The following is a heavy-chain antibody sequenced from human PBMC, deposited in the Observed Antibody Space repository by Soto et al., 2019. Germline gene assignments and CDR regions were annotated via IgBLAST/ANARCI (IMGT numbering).Heavy chain of an antibody. D-gene: IGHD2-15*01. V-gene: IGHV1-2*02. CDR1: GYTFTGYY. J-gene: IGHJ4*02. CDR2: INPKSGGT. Sequence: QVQLVQSGAEVKKPGASVKVSCKASGYTFTGYYMHWVRQAPGQGLEWMGWINPKSGGTNYAQKFQGRVTMTRDTSISTAYMELSRLRSDDTAVYYCARGRTPRGYCSGGSCRPTYYFDYWGQGTLVTVSS. CDR3: ARGRTPRGYCSGGSCRPTYYFDY.